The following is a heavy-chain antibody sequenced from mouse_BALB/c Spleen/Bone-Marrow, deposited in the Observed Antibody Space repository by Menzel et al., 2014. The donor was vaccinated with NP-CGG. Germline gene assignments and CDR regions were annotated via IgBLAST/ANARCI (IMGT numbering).Heavy chain of an antibody. CDR3: ARDYYGSSHFDY. Sequence: EVQLVESGGGLVQPGGSLKLSCAASGFTFSSFVMSWVRQTPEKRLEWVASISSGGSMYYSDSVKGRFIISRDNARNILYLQMSSLRSEDTAMYYCARDYYGSSHFDYWGLGSTLTVSS. J-gene: IGHJ2*01. CDR1: GFTFSSFV. V-gene: IGHV5-6-5*01. CDR2: ISSGGSM. D-gene: IGHD1-1*01.